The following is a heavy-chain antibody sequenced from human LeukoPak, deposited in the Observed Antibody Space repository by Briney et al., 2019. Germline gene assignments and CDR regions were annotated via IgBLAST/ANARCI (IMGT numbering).Heavy chain of an antibody. J-gene: IGHJ4*02. D-gene: IGHD3-10*01. CDR3: ARRIDYYGSGSYYDY. CDR1: GFTFRSYW. Sequence: GGSLRLSCAGSGFTFRSYWMSWVRQAPGKGPEWVANIKQDGTERYYVDSVKGRFTVSRDNAKNSLYLQMNSLRAEDTAVYYCARRIDYYGSGSYYDYWGQGTLVTVSS. V-gene: IGHV3-7*03. CDR2: IKQDGTER.